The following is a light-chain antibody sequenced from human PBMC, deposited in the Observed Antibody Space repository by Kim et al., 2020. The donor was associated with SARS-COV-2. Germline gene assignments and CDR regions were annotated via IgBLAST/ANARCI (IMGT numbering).Light chain of an antibody. V-gene: IGKV1-5*03. CDR3: QQYNSYPFT. CDR2: KAS. J-gene: IGKJ3*01. Sequence: ASVGDRVTIACRASQSISSWLAWYQQKPGKAPKLLIYKASSLESGVPSRFSGSGSGTEFTLTISSLQPDDFATYYCQQYNSYPFTFGPGTKVDIK. CDR1: QSISSW.